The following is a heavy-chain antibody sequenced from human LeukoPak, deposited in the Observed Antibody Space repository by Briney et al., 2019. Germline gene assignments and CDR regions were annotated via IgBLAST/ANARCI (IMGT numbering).Heavy chain of an antibody. D-gene: IGHD1-26*01. V-gene: IGHV3-43*02. CDR2: ISGDGGFT. Sequence: GGSLRLSCAASGFIFADYVMHWVRQAPGKGLEWVSLISGDGGFTYYGDSVKGRFTISRDNSKNTLYLQMNSLRGEDTAVYYCAKQRVVGATSFDHWGQGTLVTVSS. J-gene: IGHJ4*02. CDR1: GFIFADYV. CDR3: AKQRVVGATSFDH.